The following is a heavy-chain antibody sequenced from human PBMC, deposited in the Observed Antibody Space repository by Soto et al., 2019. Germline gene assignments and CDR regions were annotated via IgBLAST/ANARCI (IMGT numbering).Heavy chain of an antibody. CDR3: AKDQSPGEIDY. V-gene: IGHV3-30*02. CDR2: IRFDGSNI. CDR1: EIIFSGYG. Sequence: GGSLRLSCAVSEIIFSGYGMHWVRQAPGKGLEWVAVIRFDGSNIYYADSVKGRFTISRENSKNVLYLQMNSLRPEDTAIYYCAKDQSPGEIDYWGQGTLVTVSS. J-gene: IGHJ4*02.